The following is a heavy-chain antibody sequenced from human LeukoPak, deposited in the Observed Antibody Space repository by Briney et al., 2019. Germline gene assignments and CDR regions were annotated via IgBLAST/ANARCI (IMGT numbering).Heavy chain of an antibody. CDR1: GYTFTRYY. D-gene: IGHD3-22*01. V-gene: IGHV1-2*02. CDR2: INPNSGGT. CDR3: ARVKTMIVVVTLFDY. J-gene: IGHJ4*02. Sequence: ASVKVSCKASGYTFTRYYVHWVRQAPGQGLEWMGWINPNSGGTNYAQKFQGRVTMTRDTSISTAFMEMTRLRSDDTAVYYCARVKTMIVVVTLFDYWGQGTLVTVSS.